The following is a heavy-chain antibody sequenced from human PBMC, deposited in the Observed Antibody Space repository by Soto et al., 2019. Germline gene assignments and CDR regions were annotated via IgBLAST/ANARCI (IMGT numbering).Heavy chain of an antibody. CDR1: AFTFSSIA. CDR3: AKSWDGYNSFDH. D-gene: IGHD5-12*01. Sequence: GGSLRLSCAASAFTFSSIAMHWVRQAPGKGLEWVSVISFDGTNTYYADSVKGRFTISRDNSKNTLFLQMNSLRIEDTAIYYCAKSWDGYNSFDHWGQGTLVTVSS. CDR2: ISFDGTNT. J-gene: IGHJ5*02. V-gene: IGHV3-30-3*01.